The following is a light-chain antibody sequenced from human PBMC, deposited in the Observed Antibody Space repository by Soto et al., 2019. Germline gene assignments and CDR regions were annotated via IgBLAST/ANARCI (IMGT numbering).Light chain of an antibody. CDR3: SSYTSTSPVL. V-gene: IGLV2-14*01. Sequence: QSALTQPASVSGSPGQSITISCTGTSNDVGGYNSVSSYQQHPGKAPKLMIYSVSNRPSGVSNRFSGSKSGNTASLTISGLQAEDEADYYCSSYTSTSPVLFGGGTKLTVL. J-gene: IGLJ2*01. CDR1: SNDVGGYNS. CDR2: SVS.